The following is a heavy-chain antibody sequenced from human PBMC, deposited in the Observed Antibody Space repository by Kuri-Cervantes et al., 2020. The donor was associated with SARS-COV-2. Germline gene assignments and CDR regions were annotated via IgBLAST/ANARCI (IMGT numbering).Heavy chain of an antibody. CDR1: GFTFSSYW. CDR3: ARDRGIVVVPAAIWFDP. V-gene: IGHV3-7*01. D-gene: IGHD2-2*01. CDR2: IEQDGSEK. J-gene: IGHJ5*02. Sequence: GESLKISCAASGFTFSSYWMSWVRQAPGKGLEWVANIEQDGSEKYYVDSVKGRFTISRDNAKNSLYLQMNSLRAEDTAVYYCARDRGIVVVPAAIWFDPWGQGTLVTVSS.